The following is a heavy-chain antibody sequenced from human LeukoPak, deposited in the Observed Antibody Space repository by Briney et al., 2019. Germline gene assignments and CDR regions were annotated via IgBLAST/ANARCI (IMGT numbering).Heavy chain of an antibody. CDR2: ISSSSGYI. Sequence: GGSLRLSCAASGFTFRSYSMNWVRQAPGKGLEWVSAISSSSGYIYYADSVKGRFTISRDNAKNSLYLLMNSLRAEDTAVYYCARVGEKAFHLWPEIDYWGQGTLVTVSS. CDR3: ARVGEKAFHLWPEIDY. V-gene: IGHV3-21*01. D-gene: IGHD5-24*01. CDR1: GFTFRSYS. J-gene: IGHJ4*02.